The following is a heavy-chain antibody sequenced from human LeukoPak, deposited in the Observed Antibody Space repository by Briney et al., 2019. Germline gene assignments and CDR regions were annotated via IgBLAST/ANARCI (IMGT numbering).Heavy chain of an antibody. CDR2: INPNSGGT. CDR3: ARSVEDCSSTSCYIVDY. CDR1: GYTFTGYY. Sequence: ASVKVSCKASGYTFTGYYIHWVRQAPGQGLEWMGWINPNSGGTNYAQKFQGRVTMTRDTSISTAYMELSRLRSDDTAVYYCARSVEDCSSTSCYIVDYWGQGTLVTVSS. V-gene: IGHV1-2*02. J-gene: IGHJ4*02. D-gene: IGHD2-2*02.